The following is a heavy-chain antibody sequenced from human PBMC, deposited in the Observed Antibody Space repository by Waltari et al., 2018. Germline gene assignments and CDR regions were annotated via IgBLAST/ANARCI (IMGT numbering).Heavy chain of an antibody. CDR1: GYSISSGYY. CDR3: ARGKDRSFDY. Sequence: QVQLQESGPGLVKPSETLSLTCAVSGYSISSGYYWGWIRQPPGKGLEWIGSIYHSGSPYYNPSLKSRVTISVDTSKNQFSLKLSSVTAADTAVYYCARGKDRSFDYWGQGTLVTVSS. CDR2: IYHSGSP. J-gene: IGHJ4*02. D-gene: IGHD2-15*01. V-gene: IGHV4-38-2*01.